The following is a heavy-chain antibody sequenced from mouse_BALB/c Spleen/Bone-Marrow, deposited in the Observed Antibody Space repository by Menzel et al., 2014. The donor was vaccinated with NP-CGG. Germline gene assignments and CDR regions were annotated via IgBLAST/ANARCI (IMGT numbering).Heavy chain of an antibody. CDR3: TYMGYYGSSYAMDY. CDR1: GYTFTSYW. CDR2: INPSNGRT. J-gene: IGHJ4*01. V-gene: IGHV1S81*02. Sequence: QLQQSGAELVKPGASVKLSCKASGYTFTSYWMHWVKQRPGQGLEWIGEINPSNGRTNYNEKFKRKATLTVDKSSSTAYMQLSSLTSEDSAVYYCTYMGYYGSSYAMDYWGQGTSVTVSS. D-gene: IGHD1-1*01.